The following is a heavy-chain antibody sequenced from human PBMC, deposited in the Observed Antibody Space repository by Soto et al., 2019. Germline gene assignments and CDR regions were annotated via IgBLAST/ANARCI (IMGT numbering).Heavy chain of an antibody. D-gene: IGHD2-21*01. V-gene: IGHV1-69*12. CDR1: GGTFSSFA. CDR2: IVPMFAAP. J-gene: IGHJ6*02. CDR3: ARDRVMRGNAYYYGMDV. Sequence: QVLLVQSGAEVKKPGSSVRVSCKTSGGTFSSFAISWVRLAPGQGLEWMGVIVPMFAAPTYAQKFQGRVSITADEPTRTAYMELSRLRSDDTAVYYCARDRVMRGNAYYYGMDVWGQGTTVTVSS.